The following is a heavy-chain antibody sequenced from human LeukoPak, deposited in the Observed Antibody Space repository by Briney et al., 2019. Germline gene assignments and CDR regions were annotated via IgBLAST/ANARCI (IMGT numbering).Heavy chain of an antibody. CDR3: ARDRDLGSSNWFDP. CDR1: GGSISSYY. D-gene: IGHD2-15*01. Sequence: SSETLSLTCTVSGGSISSYYWSWIRQPPGKGLEWIGYIYYSGSTNYNPSLKSRVTISVDTSKNQFSLQLNSVTPEDTAVYYCARDRDLGSSNWFDPWGQGTLVTVSS. V-gene: IGHV4-59*12. CDR2: IYYSGST. J-gene: IGHJ5*02.